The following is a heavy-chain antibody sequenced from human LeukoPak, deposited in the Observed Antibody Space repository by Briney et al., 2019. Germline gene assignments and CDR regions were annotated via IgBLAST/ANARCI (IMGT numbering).Heavy chain of an antibody. CDR2: INSDGSNT. CDR3: ARAGFNWNPYYFDY. D-gene: IGHD1-20*01. V-gene: IGHV3-74*01. CDR1: GFTFSSYW. Sequence: GGSLRLSCAASGFTFSSYWMHWVRQAPGKGLVWVSRINSDGSNTSYADSVKGRFTISRDNAKNTLYLQMNSLRAEDTAVYYCARAGFNWNPYYFDYWGQGTLVTVSS. J-gene: IGHJ4*02.